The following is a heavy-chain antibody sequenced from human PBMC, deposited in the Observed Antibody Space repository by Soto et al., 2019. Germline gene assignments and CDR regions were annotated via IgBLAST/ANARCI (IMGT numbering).Heavy chain of an antibody. V-gene: IGHV3-21*01. CDR1: GFTFSSYS. CDR2: ISSSSSYI. J-gene: IGHJ6*03. Sequence: GGSLRLSCAASGFTFSSYSMNWVRQAPGKGLEWVSSISSSSSYIYYADSVKGRFTISRDNAKNSLYLQINSLRAEDTAVYYCARDYSNYVYYYYYMDVWGKGTTVTVSS. CDR3: ARDYSNYVYYYYYMDV. D-gene: IGHD4-4*01.